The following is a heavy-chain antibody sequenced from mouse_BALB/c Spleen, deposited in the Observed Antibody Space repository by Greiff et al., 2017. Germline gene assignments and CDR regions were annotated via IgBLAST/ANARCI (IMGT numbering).Heavy chain of an antibody. D-gene: IGHD1-1*01. CDR1: GYSFTGYN. Sequence: VQLQQSGAELVRPGTSVKVSCKASGYSFTGYNMNWVKQSNGKSLEWIGNIDPYYGGTSYNQKFKGKATLTVDKSSSTAYMQLKSLTSEDSAVYYCARLGYYGSYYFDYWGQGTTLTVSS. J-gene: IGHJ2*01. V-gene: IGHV1S135*01. CDR3: ARLGYYGSYYFDY. CDR2: IDPYYGGT.